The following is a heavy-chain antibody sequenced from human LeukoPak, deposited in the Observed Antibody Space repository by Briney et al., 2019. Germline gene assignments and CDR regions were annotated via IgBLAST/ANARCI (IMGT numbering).Heavy chain of an antibody. J-gene: IGHJ6*03. V-gene: IGHV4-34*01. CDR1: GGSFSGYY. CDR3: ASQYYDFWSGYSPYSYYMDV. D-gene: IGHD3-3*01. Sequence: SETLSLTCAVYGGSFSGYYWSWIRQPPGKGLGWIGEINHSGSTNYNPSLKSRVTISVDTSKNQFSLKLSSVTAADTAVYYCASQYYDFWSGYSPYSYYMDVWGKGTTVTVSS. CDR2: INHSGST.